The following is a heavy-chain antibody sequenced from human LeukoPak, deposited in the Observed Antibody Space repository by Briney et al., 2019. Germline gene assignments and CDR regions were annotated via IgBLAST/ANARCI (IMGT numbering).Heavy chain of an antibody. Sequence: GGSLRLSCAASGFTFSSYWMSWVRQGPGKGLEWVSSISTSSSYIYYADSVKGRFTISRDNAKNSVYLQMNSLRAEDTAVYYCARGVWNDEGLDSWGQGTLVIVSS. D-gene: IGHD1-1*01. J-gene: IGHJ4*02. CDR1: GFTFSSYW. CDR2: ISTSSSYI. CDR3: ARGVWNDEGLDS. V-gene: IGHV3-21*01.